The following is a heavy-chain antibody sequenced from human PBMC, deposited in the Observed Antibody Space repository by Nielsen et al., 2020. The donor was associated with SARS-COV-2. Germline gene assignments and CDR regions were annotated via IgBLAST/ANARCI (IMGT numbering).Heavy chain of an antibody. CDR2: ISAYNGNA. V-gene: IGHV1-18*04. J-gene: IGHJ4*02. D-gene: IGHD1-26*01. Sequence: ASVKVSCKASGYTFTDYYIHWVRQAPGQGLEWMGWISAYNGNANYAQKFQGRVTLTTSRSTSTAYMELGSLGYDDTAVYYCARDPYSGTYYSGSEFDWWGQGTLVTVSS. CDR3: ARDPYSGTYYSGSEFDW. CDR1: GYTFTDYY.